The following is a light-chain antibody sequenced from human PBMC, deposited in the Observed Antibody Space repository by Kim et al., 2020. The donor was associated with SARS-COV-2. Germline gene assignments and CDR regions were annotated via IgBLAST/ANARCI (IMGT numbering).Light chain of an antibody. Sequence: ASVGDRVTITCRASQRISSYLAWSQQNPGKAPKLLIYAASTLQSGVPSRFSGSGSGTDFTLTISSLQPEDFATYYCQQLNSYPLTFGGGTKVDIK. CDR2: AAS. CDR3: QQLNSYPLT. J-gene: IGKJ4*01. CDR1: QRISSY. V-gene: IGKV1-9*01.